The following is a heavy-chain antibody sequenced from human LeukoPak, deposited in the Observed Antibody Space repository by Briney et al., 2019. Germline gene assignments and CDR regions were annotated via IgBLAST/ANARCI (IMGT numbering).Heavy chain of an antibody. D-gene: IGHD3-16*01. CDR1: GFTFINYA. CDR2: ISASGGIT. J-gene: IGHJ4*02. CDR3: ARVNQVFGVYYFDY. V-gene: IGHV3-23*01. Sequence: GGSLRLSCSASGFTFINYAMNWVRQAPGKGLEWVSTISASGGITYYADSVKGRFTISRDNSKNTLYLQMNSLRAEDTAVYYCARVNQVFGVYYFDYWGQGTLVTVSS.